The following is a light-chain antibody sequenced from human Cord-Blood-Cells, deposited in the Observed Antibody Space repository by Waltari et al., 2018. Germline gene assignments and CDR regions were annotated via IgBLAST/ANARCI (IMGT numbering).Light chain of an antibody. CDR3: QQYDNLPGT. CDR2: DAS. J-gene: IGKJ1*01. V-gene: IGKV1-33*01. CDR1: QDISNY. Sequence: DIQMTQSPSSLSASVGARVTITCQASQDISNYLNWYQQKPGKAPKLLIYDASNLETGVPARFSGSGAGTDFTFTISSLQPEDIATYYCQQYDNLPGTFGQGTKVEIK.